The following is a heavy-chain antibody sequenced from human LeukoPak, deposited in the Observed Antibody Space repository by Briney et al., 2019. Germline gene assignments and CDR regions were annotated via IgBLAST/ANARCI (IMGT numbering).Heavy chain of an antibody. V-gene: IGHV4-4*02. Sequence: GSLRLSCAASGFTFSNARMSWVRQAPGKGLEWIGEIYHSGSTNYNPSLKSRVTISVDKSKNQISLKLSSVTAADTAVYYSATISRFGELFDYWGQGTLVTVSS. CDR3: ATISRFGELFDY. CDR1: GFTFSNAR. J-gene: IGHJ4*02. CDR2: IYHSGST. D-gene: IGHD3-10*01.